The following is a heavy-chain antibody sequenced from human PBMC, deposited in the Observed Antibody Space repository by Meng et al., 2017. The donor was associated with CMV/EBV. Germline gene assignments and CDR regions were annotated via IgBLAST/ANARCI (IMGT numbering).Heavy chain of an antibody. CDR1: GGTFSSYA. J-gene: IGHJ4*02. Sequence: SGGTFSSYAIRCVRQAPGQGLEWMGGIIPIFGPANYAQKFQGRVTITTDESTSTAYMELSSLRSEDTAVYYCARDRDGYNLYYFDYWGQGTLVTVSS. V-gene: IGHV1-69*05. D-gene: IGHD5-24*01. CDR3: ARDRDGYNLYYFDY. CDR2: IIPIFGPA.